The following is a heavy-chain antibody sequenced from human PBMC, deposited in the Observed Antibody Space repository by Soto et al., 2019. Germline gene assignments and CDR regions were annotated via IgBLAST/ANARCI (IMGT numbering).Heavy chain of an antibody. J-gene: IGHJ6*02. Sequence: SETLSLTCTVSGDSISSADYYWSWIRQSPGKDLEWIGHIFYSGTTYYNPSLKSRLTISVDTSKNHFSLRLTSVTAADTAVYYCARDLWVEPELYYYGMDVWGQGTTVTVSS. D-gene: IGHD1-1*01. V-gene: IGHV4-30-4*01. CDR1: GDSISSADYY. CDR2: IFYSGTT. CDR3: ARDLWVEPELYYYGMDV.